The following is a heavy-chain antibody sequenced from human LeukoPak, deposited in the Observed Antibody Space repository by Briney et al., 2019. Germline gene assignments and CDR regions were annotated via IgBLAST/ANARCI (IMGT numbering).Heavy chain of an antibody. D-gene: IGHD2/OR15-2a*01. CDR2: IIPIFGTA. J-gene: IGHJ4*02. CDR3: ASNIKGYFDY. Sequence: ASVKVSCKASGGTFSDYAITWVRQAPGQGLEWMGGIIPIFGTANYAQKFQGRVTITTDESTSTAYMELSSLRSEDTAVYYCASNIKGYFDYWGQGTLVTVSS. CDR1: GGTFSDYA. V-gene: IGHV1-69*05.